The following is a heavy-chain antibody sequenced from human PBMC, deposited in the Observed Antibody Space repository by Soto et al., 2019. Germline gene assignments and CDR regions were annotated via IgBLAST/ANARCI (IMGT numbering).Heavy chain of an antibody. CDR2: IYWDDDK. J-gene: IGHJ4*02. Sequence: QIALKESGPTLVKPTQTLTLTCTFSGFSLSTSGVGVAWIRQPPGKALEWLALIYWDDDKRYSPSLISRLTITKDTPTNQMVLTMTNMDPVDTATYYCAHRPPYCGGECYAFWGQGTLVTVSS. CDR3: AHRPPYCGGECYAF. CDR1: GFSLSTSGVG. V-gene: IGHV2-5*02. D-gene: IGHD2-21*01.